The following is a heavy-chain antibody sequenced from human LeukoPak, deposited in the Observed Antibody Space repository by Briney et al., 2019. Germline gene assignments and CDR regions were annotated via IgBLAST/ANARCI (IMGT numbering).Heavy chain of an antibody. J-gene: IGHJ4*02. D-gene: IGHD3-22*01. CDR1: GLTFSSYR. Sequence: GGSLRLSCAASGLTFSSYRMSWVRQAPGKGLEWVAVISYDGSNKYYADSVKGRFTISRDNSKNTLYLQMNSLRAEDTAVYYCASDVQVYYDSSGYYYSVDYWGQGTLVTVSS. CDR2: ISYDGSNK. CDR3: ASDVQVYYDSSGYYYSVDY. V-gene: IGHV3-30-3*01.